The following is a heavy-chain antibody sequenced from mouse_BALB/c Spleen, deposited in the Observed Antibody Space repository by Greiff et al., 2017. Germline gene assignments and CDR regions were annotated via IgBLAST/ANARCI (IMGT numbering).Heavy chain of an antibody. CDR2: INPYNGAT. D-gene: IGHD1-1*01. J-gene: IGHJ4*01. Sequence: VQLQQSGPELVKPGASVKISCTASGYSFTGYYMHWVKQSHVKSLEWIGRINPYNGATSYNQNFKDKASLTVDKSSSTAYMELHSLTSEDSAVYYCAREDYYGSRYAMDYWGQGTSVTVSS. CDR3: AREDYYGSRYAMDY. V-gene: IGHV1-31*01. CDR1: GYSFTGYY.